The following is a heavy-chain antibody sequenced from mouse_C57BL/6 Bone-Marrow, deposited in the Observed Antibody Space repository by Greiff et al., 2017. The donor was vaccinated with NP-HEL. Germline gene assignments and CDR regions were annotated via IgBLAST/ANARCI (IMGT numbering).Heavy chain of an antibody. CDR1: GYTFTNYW. V-gene: IGHV1-63*01. Sequence: VMLVESGAELVRPGTSVKMSCKASGYTFTNYWIGWAKQRPGHGLEWIGDIYPGGGYTNYNEKFKGKATLTADKSSSTAYMQFSSLTSEDSAIYYCARGNYGSSSFYAMDYWGQGTSVTVSS. D-gene: IGHD1-1*01. CDR2: IYPGGGYT. J-gene: IGHJ4*01. CDR3: ARGNYGSSSFYAMDY.